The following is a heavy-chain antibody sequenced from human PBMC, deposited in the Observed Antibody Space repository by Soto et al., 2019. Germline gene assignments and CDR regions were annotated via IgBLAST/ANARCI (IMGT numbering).Heavy chain of an antibody. D-gene: IGHD4-17*01. Sequence: QVQLVQSGAEVKKPGASVKVSCKASGYTFTSYAMHWVRQAPGQRLEWMGWINAGNGNTKYSQKFQGRVTITRDTSASTAYMELSSLRSEDTAVYYCVSYGDYAINWYFDLWGRGTLVTLSS. CDR3: VSYGDYAINWYFDL. CDR1: GYTFTSYA. J-gene: IGHJ2*01. CDR2: INAGNGNT. V-gene: IGHV1-3*01.